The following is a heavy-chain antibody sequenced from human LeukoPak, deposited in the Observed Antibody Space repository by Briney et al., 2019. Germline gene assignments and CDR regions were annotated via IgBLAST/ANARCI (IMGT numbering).Heavy chain of an antibody. J-gene: IGHJ4*02. Sequence: GGSLRLSCSASGFSFSDSYMSWFRLSPEKGLEWIAYIASSGTTTEYADSVKGRFTISRVNAKNSLYLQMNSLRPEDTAVYYCGRDPDYGDPYWGQGTLVTVSS. CDR3: GRDPDYGDPY. CDR2: IASSGTTT. D-gene: IGHD4/OR15-4a*01. V-gene: IGHV3-11*01. CDR1: GFSFSDSY.